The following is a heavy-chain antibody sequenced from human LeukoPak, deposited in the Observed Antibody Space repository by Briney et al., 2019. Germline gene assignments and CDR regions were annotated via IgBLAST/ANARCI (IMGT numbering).Heavy chain of an antibody. CDR1: GYTFTSYY. J-gene: IGHJ6*02. Sequence: ASVTVSCKAYGYTFTSYYMHWVRQAPGQGLEWMGIINPNGGSTSYAQKFQGRVTMARDTSTSTVYMELSSLRSEDTAVYYCARAFYYFGSGSYSGYYAMDVWGQGTTVTVSS. CDR3: ARAFYYFGSGSYSGYYAMDV. V-gene: IGHV1-46*01. CDR2: INPNGGST. D-gene: IGHD3-10*01.